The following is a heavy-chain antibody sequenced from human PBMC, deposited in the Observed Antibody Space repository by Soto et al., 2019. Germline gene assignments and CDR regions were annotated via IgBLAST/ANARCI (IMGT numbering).Heavy chain of an antibody. CDR1: GYTFTSYG. CDR3: ARDGTYYYGSGSFGYYYGMDV. Sequence: GASVKVSCKASGYTFTSYGISWVRQAPGQGLEWMGWISAYNGNTNYAQKLQGRVTMTTDTSTSTAYMELRSLRSDDTAVYYCARDGTYYYGSGSFGYYYGMDVWGQGTTVTVSS. J-gene: IGHJ6*02. D-gene: IGHD3-10*01. V-gene: IGHV1-18*04. CDR2: ISAYNGNT.